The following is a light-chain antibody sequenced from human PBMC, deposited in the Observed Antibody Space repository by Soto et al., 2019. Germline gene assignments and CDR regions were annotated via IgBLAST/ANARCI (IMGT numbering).Light chain of an antibody. V-gene: IGKV1-5*03. CDR2: NAF. Sequence: IQMTQSPSTLSASVGDRVTITCRASPSISRWWAWCQQKPGKDPKLLIFNAFCLESGVPSRFRGSGSGTGFSFAISSLQPDDFATYSCQQHNSYPYTFGQGTKLEIK. CDR1: PSISRW. J-gene: IGKJ2*01. CDR3: QQHNSYPYT.